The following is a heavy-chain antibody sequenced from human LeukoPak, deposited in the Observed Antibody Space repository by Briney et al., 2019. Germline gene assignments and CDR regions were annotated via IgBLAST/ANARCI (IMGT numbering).Heavy chain of an antibody. CDR1: GGSFGGYY. D-gene: IGHD1-26*01. CDR2: INHSGST. Sequence: SETLSLTCAVYGGSFGGYYWSWIRQPPGKGLEWIGEINHSGSTNYNPSLKSRVTISVDTSKNQFSLKLSSVTAADTAVYYCASKKIVGATRSWFDPWGQGTLVTVSS. J-gene: IGHJ5*02. CDR3: ASKKIVGATRSWFDP. V-gene: IGHV4-34*01.